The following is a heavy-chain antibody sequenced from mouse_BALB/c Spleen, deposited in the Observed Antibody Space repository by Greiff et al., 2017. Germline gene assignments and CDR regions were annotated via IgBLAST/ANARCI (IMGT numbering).Heavy chain of an antibody. CDR3: ARDGDVGAMDY. CDR2: ISDGGSYT. V-gene: IGHV5-4*02. CDR1: GFTFSDYY. J-gene: IGHJ4*01. Sequence: EVQLQESGGGLVKPGGSLKLSCAASGFTFSDYYMYWVRQTPEKRLEWVATISDGGSYTYYPDSVKGRFTISRDNAKNNLYLQMSSLKSEDTAMYYCARDGDVGAMDYWGQGTSVTVSS. D-gene: IGHD3-3*01.